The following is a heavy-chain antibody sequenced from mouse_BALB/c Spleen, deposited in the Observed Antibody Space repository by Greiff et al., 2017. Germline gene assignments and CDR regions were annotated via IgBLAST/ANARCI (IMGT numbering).Heavy chain of an antibody. V-gene: IGHV5-6*01. Sequence: EVQGVESGGDLVKPGGSLKLSCAASGFTFSSYGMSWVRQTPDKRLEWVATISSGGSYTYYPDSVKGRFTISRDNAKNTLYLQMSSLKSEDTAMYYCARYYGNYDAMDYWGQGTSVTVSS. CDR1: GFTFSSYG. D-gene: IGHD2-1*01. CDR3: ARYYGNYDAMDY. CDR2: ISSGGSYT. J-gene: IGHJ4*01.